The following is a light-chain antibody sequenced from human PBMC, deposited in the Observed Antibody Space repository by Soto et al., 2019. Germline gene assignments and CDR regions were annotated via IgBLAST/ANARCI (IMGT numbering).Light chain of an antibody. CDR3: SSYADTNNLL. Sequence: QSALTQPPSASGSPGQSVTISCTGTSSDVGAYKYVSWYQQHPGKAPKLMIYAVSERPSGVPDRFSGSKSGNTASLTVSGLQAEDEAVYYCSSYADTNNLLFGGGTKLTVL. J-gene: IGLJ2*01. CDR2: AVS. CDR1: SSDVGAYKY. V-gene: IGLV2-8*01.